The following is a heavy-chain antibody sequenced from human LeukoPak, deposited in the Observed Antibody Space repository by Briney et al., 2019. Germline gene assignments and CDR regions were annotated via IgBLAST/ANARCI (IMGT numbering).Heavy chain of an antibody. Sequence: PSETLSLTCAVYGGSFSGYYWSWIRQPPGKGLDWIGEINHSGSTNYNPSLKSRVTISVDTSKNQFSLKLSSVTAADTAVYYCARSDYGDRYYFDYWGQGTLVTVSS. CDR2: INHSGST. CDR1: GGSFSGYY. V-gene: IGHV4-34*01. CDR3: ARSDYGDRYYFDY. D-gene: IGHD4-17*01. J-gene: IGHJ4*02.